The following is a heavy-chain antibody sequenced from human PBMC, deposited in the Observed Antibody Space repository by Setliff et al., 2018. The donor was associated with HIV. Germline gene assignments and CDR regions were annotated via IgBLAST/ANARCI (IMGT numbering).Heavy chain of an antibody. CDR1: GGSISSFY. CDR2: IYYSGST. V-gene: IGHV4-59*01. Sequence: LSLTCTVSGGSISSFYWTWIRQPPGKGLEWIGYIYYSGSTNYNPSLKSRLTISVDTSKNQGARKLSSVTAADTAVYYCARAGSYGWDYWGRGTLVTVSS. D-gene: IGHD5-18*01. J-gene: IGHJ4*01. CDR3: ARAGSYGWDY.